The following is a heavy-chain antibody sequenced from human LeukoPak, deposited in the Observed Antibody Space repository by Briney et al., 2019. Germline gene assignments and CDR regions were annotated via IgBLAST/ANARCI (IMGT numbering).Heavy chain of an antibody. CDR3: ARHRDYPYYFDY. V-gene: IGHV4-39*01. Sequence: SETLSLTCTVSGGSISSSSYYWGWIRQPPGKGLEWIGSIYYSGSTYYNPSLKSRVTISVDTSKNQFSLKLSSVTAADTAVYYCARHRDYPYYFDYWGQGTLVTVSS. J-gene: IGHJ4*02. D-gene: IGHD4-11*01. CDR1: GGSISSSSYY. CDR2: IYYSGST.